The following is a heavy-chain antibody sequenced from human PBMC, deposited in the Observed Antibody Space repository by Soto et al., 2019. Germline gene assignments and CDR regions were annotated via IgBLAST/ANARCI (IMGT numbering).Heavy chain of an antibody. Sequence: QVQLVESGGGVVQPGRSLRLSCAAPGFTFSSYAMHWVRQAPGKGLEWVAVISYDGNDESYTDSVKGRFTISRDTSKNTLYLQMNSLRPEDTAVYYCAKDRTSNFWSAYFDSWGQGTLIAVSS. V-gene: IGHV3-30-3*01. CDR2: ISYDGNDE. J-gene: IGHJ4*02. CDR1: GFTFSSYA. D-gene: IGHD3-3*01. CDR3: AKDRTSNFWSAYFDS.